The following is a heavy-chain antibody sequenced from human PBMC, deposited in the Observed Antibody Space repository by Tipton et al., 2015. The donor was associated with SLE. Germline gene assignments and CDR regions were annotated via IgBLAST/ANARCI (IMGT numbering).Heavy chain of an antibody. CDR1: GFSFSDCG. J-gene: IGHJ4*02. Sequence: GSLRLSCATSGFSFSDCGIHWVRQAPGKGLEWAALIWHDGSKKFYADSVKGRFTVSRDNSDNTVYLQMNSLRGEDTAVYYCATDHRVDTGYYFDYWGQGTLVTVSS. D-gene: IGHD3-22*01. V-gene: IGHV3-30*02. CDR3: ATDHRVDTGYYFDY. CDR2: IWHDGSKK.